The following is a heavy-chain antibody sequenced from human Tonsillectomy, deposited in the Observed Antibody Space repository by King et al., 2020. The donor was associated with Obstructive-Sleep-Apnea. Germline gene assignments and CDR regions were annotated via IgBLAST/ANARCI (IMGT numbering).Heavy chain of an antibody. CDR1: GYTFTAYY. CDR2: ISPNSGAT. J-gene: IGHJ4*02. CDR3: ARDMSAYDSTSPAY. Sequence: VQLVQSGAEVKKPGASVKVSCKASGYTFTAYYIHWVRQAPGQGLEWMGWISPNSGATKFAQKFQDRVTMTRDTSISTVYMDLRRLRSDDTAIYYCARDMSAYDSTSPAYWGQGTLVTVSS. D-gene: IGHD3-10*01. V-gene: IGHV1-2*02.